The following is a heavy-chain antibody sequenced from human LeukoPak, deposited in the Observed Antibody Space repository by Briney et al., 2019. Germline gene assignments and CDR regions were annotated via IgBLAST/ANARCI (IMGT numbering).Heavy chain of an antibody. D-gene: IGHD2-8*01. V-gene: IGHV3-30-3*01. Sequence: GGSLRLSCAASGFTFSSYAMSWVRQAPGKGLEWVAVISYDGSNKYYADSVKGRFTISRDNSKNTLYLQMNSLRAEDTAVYYCARFAEWSWGQGTLVTVSS. CDR2: ISYDGSNK. J-gene: IGHJ5*02. CDR1: GFTFSSYA. CDR3: ARFAEWS.